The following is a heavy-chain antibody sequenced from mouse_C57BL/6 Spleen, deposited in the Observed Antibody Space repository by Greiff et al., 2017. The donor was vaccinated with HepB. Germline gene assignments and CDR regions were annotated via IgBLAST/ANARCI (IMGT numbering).Heavy chain of an antibody. CDR1: GYTFTGYW. V-gene: IGHV1-9*01. J-gene: IGHJ3*01. Sequence: QVQLKESGAELMKPGASVKLSCKATGYTFTGYWIEWVKQRPGHGLEWIGEILPGSGSTNYNEKFKGKATFTADTSSNTAYMQLSSLTTEDSAIYYCARSLYYGSSFRPFAYWGQGTLVTVSA. CDR3: ARSLYYGSSFRPFAY. CDR2: ILPGSGST. D-gene: IGHD1-1*01.